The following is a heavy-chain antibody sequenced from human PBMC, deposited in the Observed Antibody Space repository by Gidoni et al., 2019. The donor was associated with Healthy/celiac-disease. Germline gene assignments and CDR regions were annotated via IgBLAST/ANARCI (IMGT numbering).Heavy chain of an antibody. V-gene: IGHV3-53*04. J-gene: IGHJ6*02. Sequence: EVQLVESGGGLVQPGGSWRLSCAASGFTVSSNYMSWVRQAPGKGLEWVSVIYSGGSTYYADSVKGRFTISRHNSKNTLYLQMNSLRAEDTAVYYCARGAAGTRYYYGMDVWGQGTTVTVSS. D-gene: IGHD6-13*01. CDR2: IYSGGST. CDR3: ARGAAGTRYYYGMDV. CDR1: GFTVSSNY.